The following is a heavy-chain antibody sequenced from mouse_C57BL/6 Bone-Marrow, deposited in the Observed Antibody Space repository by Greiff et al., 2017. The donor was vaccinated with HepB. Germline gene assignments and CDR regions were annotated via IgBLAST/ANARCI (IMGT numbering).Heavy chain of an antibody. CDR2: ISYDGSN. CDR3: ARPWYFDV. CDR1: GYSITSGYY. Sequence: VQLQQSGPGLVKPSQSLSLTCSVTGYSITSGYYWNWIRQFPGNKLEWMGYISYDGSNNYNPSLKNRISITRDTSKNQFFLKLNSVTTEDTATYYCARPWYFDVWGTGTTVTGSS. V-gene: IGHV3-6*01. J-gene: IGHJ1*03.